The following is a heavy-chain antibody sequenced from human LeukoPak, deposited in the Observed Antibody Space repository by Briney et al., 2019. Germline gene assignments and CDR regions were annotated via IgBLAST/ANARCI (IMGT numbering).Heavy chain of an antibody. D-gene: IGHD6-13*01. J-gene: IGHJ4*02. CDR1: GFTSSSYG. CDR3: AKAEGSKQAAINSY. Sequence: GGSLRLSCAASGFTSSSYGMHWVRQAPGKGLEWVAFIRYDGSNKYYADSVKGRFTISRDNSKNTLYLQMNSLRAEDTAVYYCAKAEGSKQAAINSYWGQGTLVTVSS. CDR2: IRYDGSNK. V-gene: IGHV3-30*02.